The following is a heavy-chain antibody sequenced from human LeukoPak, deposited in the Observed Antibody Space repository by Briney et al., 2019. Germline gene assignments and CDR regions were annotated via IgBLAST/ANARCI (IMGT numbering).Heavy chain of an antibody. CDR1: GGTFSSYA. D-gene: IGHD1-26*01. CDR2: INPIFGTA. J-gene: IGHJ3*02. V-gene: IGHV1-69*13. Sequence: ASVKVSCKASGGTFSSYAISWVRQAPGQGLEWVGGINPIFGTANYAQKFQGRVTITADESTSTAYMELSSLRSEDTAVYYCARSRYYSGSPKSPPHAFDIWGQGTMVTVSS. CDR3: ARSRYYSGSPKSPPHAFDI.